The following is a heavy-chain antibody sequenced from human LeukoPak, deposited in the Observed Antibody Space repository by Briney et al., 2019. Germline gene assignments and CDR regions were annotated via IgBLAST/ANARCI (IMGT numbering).Heavy chain of an antibody. V-gene: IGHV3-23*01. CDR3: ARILDHYDFPNNWFDP. J-gene: IGHJ5*02. CDR1: GFTFSNYG. D-gene: IGHD3-22*01. Sequence: GSLRLSCAASGFTFSNYGMTRIRQAPGKGLEWVSAISSSGGITYYADSVKGRFTISRDNSKNTLYLQMNSLRGEDTAVYYCARILDHYDFPNNWFDPWGQGTLVTVSS. CDR2: ISSSGGIT.